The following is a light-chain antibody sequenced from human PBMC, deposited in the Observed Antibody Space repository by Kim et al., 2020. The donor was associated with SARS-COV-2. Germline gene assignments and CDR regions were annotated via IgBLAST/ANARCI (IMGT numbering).Light chain of an antibody. J-gene: IGLJ2*01. Sequence: VSPGQTARITCSGDKLGDKYACWYQQKPGQSPVLVIYQDSKRPSGIPERFSGSNSGNTATLTISGTQAMDEADYYCQAWDRTTVVFGGGTQLTVL. V-gene: IGLV3-1*01. CDR2: QDS. CDR3: QAWDRTTVV. CDR1: KLGDKY.